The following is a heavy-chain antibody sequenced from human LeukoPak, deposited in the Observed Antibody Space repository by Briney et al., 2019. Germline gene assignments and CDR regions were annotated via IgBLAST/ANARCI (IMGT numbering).Heavy chain of an antibody. J-gene: IGHJ3*02. V-gene: IGHV3-7*03. CDR3: AKDRGAGGSYYQISDAFDI. CDR1: GFTFSCYW. Sequence: SGGSLRLSCAASGFTFSCYWMSWVRQAPGKGLEWVANIKQDGSEKYYVDSVKDRFTISRDNAKNSLYLQMNSLRAEDTALYYCAKDRGAGGSYYQISDAFDIWGQGTMVTVSS. CDR2: IKQDGSEK. D-gene: IGHD1-26*01.